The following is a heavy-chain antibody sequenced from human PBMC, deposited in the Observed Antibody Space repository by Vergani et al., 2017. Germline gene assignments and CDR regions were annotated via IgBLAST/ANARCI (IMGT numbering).Heavy chain of an antibody. CDR2: IYYSGST. D-gene: IGHD4-17*01. CDR3: ARGRGLDRRDAFDI. J-gene: IGHJ3*02. Sequence: QVQLQESGPGLVKPSQTLSLTCTVSGGSISSGGYYWSWIRQHPGKGLEWIGYIYYSGSTYYNPSLKSRVTKSVDTSKNQFSLKLSSVTAEDTAVYYCARGRGLDRRDAFDIWGQGTMVTVSS. CDR1: GGSISSGGYY. V-gene: IGHV4-31*03.